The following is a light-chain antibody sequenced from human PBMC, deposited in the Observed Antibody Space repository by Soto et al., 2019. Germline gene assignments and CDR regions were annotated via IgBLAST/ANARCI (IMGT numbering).Light chain of an antibody. CDR1: QTITNY. CDR3: QQSYTTPHP. V-gene: IGKV1-39*01. CDR2: AAS. Sequence: DIQMTQSPCSLSASVGDRVTITCRASQTITNYLSWYQQRLGKAPTLLIYAASRWQSGVPSRFTCSWSGTNFTLTLTSLQPEDFATYYFQQSYTTPHPFGQGTKLEIK. J-gene: IGKJ2*01.